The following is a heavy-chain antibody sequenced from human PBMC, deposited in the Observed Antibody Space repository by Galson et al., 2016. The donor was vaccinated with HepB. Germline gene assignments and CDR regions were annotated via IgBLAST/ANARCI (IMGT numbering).Heavy chain of an antibody. CDR3: ATGQHFLQPWESDTFAV. V-gene: IGHV3-30*04. Sequence: SLRLSCAASGFTFNSYAIHWVRRAPGRGLDWVAFISYDGNNQHYADSVRDRFTISRDNSKSTLHLQMDGLRPEDTALYYCATGQHFLQPWESDTFAVWGQGTMVTVSS. D-gene: IGHD1-26*01. CDR1: GFTFNSYA. J-gene: IGHJ3*01. CDR2: ISYDGNNQ.